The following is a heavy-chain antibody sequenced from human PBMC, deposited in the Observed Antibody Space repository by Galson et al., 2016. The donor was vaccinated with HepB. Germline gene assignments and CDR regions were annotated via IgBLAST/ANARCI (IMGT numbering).Heavy chain of an antibody. CDR1: VDSVANKNAA. CDR3: ARGWQQTGFDC. J-gene: IGHJ4*02. Sequence: CAISVDSVANKNAAWNWIRQSPSRGLEWLGRTYYSYKWHNDYAAYVNGRITSNPDTSNNHFSLQLNFVTPEDTAVFYCARGWQQTGFDCWGQGTLVTVSS. V-gene: IGHV6-1*01. CDR2: TYYSYKWHN. D-gene: IGHD4-23*01.